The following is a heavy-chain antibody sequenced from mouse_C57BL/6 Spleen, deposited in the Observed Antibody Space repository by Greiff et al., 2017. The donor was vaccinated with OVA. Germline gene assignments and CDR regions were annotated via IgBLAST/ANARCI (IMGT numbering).Heavy chain of an antibody. V-gene: IGHV1-7*01. CDR2: INPSSGYT. D-gene: IGHD1-1*01. Sequence: VKLQESGAELAKPGASVKLSCTASGFTFTSSWMHWVKQRPGQGLEWIGIINPSSGYTKYNQKFKDKATLTADKSSSTAYMQLSSLTYEDSAVYYGARDYCCSSPWFAYWGQGTLVTVSA. CDR3: ARDYCCSSPWFAY. J-gene: IGHJ3*01. CDR1: GFTFTSSW.